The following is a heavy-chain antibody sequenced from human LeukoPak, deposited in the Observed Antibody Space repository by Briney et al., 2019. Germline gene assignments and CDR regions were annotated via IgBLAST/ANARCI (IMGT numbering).Heavy chain of an antibody. CDR3: AREKRGGLSGSLGGLFASYYTYYYMDV. J-gene: IGHJ6*03. D-gene: IGHD3-16*01. Sequence: ASVKVSCKASGYTFTMYYIHWVRQAPGQGLEWMGMINPSDGATTYAQRFQGRVTMTRDMSTTTVYMDLRSLRSADTAVYFCAREKRGGLSGSLGGLFASYYTYYYMDVWGRGTTVTVSS. V-gene: IGHV1-46*01. CDR2: INPSDGAT. CDR1: GYTFTMYY.